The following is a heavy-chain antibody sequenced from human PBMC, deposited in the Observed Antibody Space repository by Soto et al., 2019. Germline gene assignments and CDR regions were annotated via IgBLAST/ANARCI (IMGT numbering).Heavy chain of an antibody. Sequence: WASVKVSCRASGYTFTSYGISWVRQAPGQGLEWMGWISAYNGNTNYAQKLQGRVTMTTDTSTSTAYMELRSLRSDDTAVYYCARVAPPYYDFWSGYHPNWFDPWGQGTLVTVSS. CDR3: ARVAPPYYDFWSGYHPNWFDP. D-gene: IGHD3-3*01. J-gene: IGHJ5*02. CDR1: GYTFTSYG. CDR2: ISAYNGNT. V-gene: IGHV1-18*04.